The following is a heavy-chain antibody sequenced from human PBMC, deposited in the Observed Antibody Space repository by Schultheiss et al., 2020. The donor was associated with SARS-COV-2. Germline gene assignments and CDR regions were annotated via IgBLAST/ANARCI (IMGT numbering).Heavy chain of an antibody. CDR2: ISWDGGST. J-gene: IGHJ4*02. V-gene: IGHV3-43*01. D-gene: IGHD2-2*01. Sequence: GGSLRLSCAASGFTFDDYTMHWVRQPPGKGLEWVSLISWDGGSTDYADSVKGRFTISRDNSKNSLYLQMNSLRTEDTALYYCARMVVPAASSPVDYWGQGTLVTVSS. CDR3: ARMVVPAASSPVDY. CDR1: GFTFDDYT.